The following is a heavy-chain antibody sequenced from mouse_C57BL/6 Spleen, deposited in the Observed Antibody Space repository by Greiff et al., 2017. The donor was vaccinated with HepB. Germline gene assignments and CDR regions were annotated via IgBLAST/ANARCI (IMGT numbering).Heavy chain of an antibody. V-gene: IGHV1-55*01. CDR3: ARREGTVVGDYAMDD. CDR1: GYTFTSYW. J-gene: IGHJ4*01. Sequence: VQLQQPGAELVKPGASVKMSCKASGYTFTSYWITWVKQRPGQGLEWIGDIYPGSGSTNYNEKFKSKATLTVDTSSSTAYMQLSSLTSEDSAVYYCARREGTVVGDYAMDDWGQGTSVTVSS. D-gene: IGHD1-1*01. CDR2: IYPGSGST.